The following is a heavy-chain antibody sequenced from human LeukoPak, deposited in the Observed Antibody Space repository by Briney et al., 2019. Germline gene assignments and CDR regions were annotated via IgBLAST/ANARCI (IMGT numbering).Heavy chain of an antibody. D-gene: IGHD6-13*01. CDR3: AKSAQYSSAWFTGSFDY. J-gene: IGHJ4*02. Sequence: GASVKVSCEASGYTFSGYYLHWLRQAPGQGLQWVGWINPNSGDTHYAQMFQGRVTMTRDTSINTAYMELRRVRSDDTAVYYCAKSAQYSSAWFTGSFDYWGQGTLVTVSS. V-gene: IGHV1-2*02. CDR1: GYTFSGYY. CDR2: INPNSGDT.